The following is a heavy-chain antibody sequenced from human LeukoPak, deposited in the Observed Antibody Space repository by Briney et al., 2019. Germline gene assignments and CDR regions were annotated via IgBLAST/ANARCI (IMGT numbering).Heavy chain of an antibody. J-gene: IGHJ4*02. D-gene: IGHD6-19*01. CDR3: ARGKAVYSSGWGAGYYFDY. CDR2: IYTSGST. CDR1: GGSISSYY. Sequence: PSETLSLTCTVSGGSISSYYRSWIRQPAGKGLEWIGRIYTSGSTNYNPSLKSRVTMSVDTSKNQFSLKLSSVTAADTAVYYCARGKAVYSSGWGAGYYFDYWGQGTLVTVSS. V-gene: IGHV4-4*07.